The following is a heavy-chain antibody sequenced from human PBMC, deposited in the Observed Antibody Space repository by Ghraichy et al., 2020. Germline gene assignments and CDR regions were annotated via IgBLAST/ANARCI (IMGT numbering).Heavy chain of an antibody. J-gene: IGHJ4*02. D-gene: IGHD5-18*01. CDR3: VSGRPPVDTTMDFDS. CDR1: GFTFSSYG. V-gene: IGHV3-23*01. Sequence: LSLTCAASGFTFSSYGMSWVRQAPGKGLEWVSSMTGSGGSTYYADSVKGRFIISRDNSKNTLYLQMNSLRAEDTAVYYCVSGRPPVDTTMDFDSWGQRTLVTVSS. CDR2: MTGSGGST.